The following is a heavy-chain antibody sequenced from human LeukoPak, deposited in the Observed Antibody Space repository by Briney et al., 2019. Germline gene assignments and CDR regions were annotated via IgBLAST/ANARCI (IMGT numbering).Heavy chain of an antibody. Sequence: PGGSLRLSCAASGFTFSSYAMSGVRQAPGKGLEWVSAISGSGGSTYYADSVKGRFTISRDNSKNTLYLQMNSLRAEDTAVYYRAKGHGDYYYYGMDVWGQGTTVTVSS. CDR1: GFTFSSYA. D-gene: IGHD3-16*01. CDR3: AKGHGDYYYYGMDV. CDR2: ISGSGGST. V-gene: IGHV3-23*01. J-gene: IGHJ6*02.